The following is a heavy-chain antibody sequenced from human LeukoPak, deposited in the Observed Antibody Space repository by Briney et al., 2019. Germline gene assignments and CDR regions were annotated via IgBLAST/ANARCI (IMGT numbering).Heavy chain of an antibody. CDR1: GGSITSYY. CDR3: ARGAENRGFDY. V-gene: IGHV4-39*07. CDR2: IYYSGST. J-gene: IGHJ4*02. D-gene: IGHD2/OR15-2a*01. Sequence: SETLSLTCTVSGGSITSYYWGWIRQPPGKGLEWIGSIYYSGSTYYNPSLKSRVTISVDTSKNQFSLKLSSVTAADTAVYYCARGAENRGFDYWGQGTLVTVSS.